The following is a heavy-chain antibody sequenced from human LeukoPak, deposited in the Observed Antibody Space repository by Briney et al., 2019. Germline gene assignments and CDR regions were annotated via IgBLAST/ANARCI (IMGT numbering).Heavy chain of an antibody. CDR1: GFTVSSNY. D-gene: IGHD1-26*01. Sequence: PGGSLRLSCAASGFTVSSNYMSWVRQAPERGLEWVSEIYSDGSTYYAATVKGRFSISRDKSKNTVYLQMNSLRAEDTAVYYCARELREHGVFDIWGQGTMVTVSS. J-gene: IGHJ3*02. V-gene: IGHV3-53*01. CDR2: IYSDGST. CDR3: ARELREHGVFDI.